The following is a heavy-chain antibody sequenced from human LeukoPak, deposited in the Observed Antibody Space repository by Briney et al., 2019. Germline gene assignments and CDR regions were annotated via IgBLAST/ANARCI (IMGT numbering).Heavy chain of an antibody. CDR3: ARQPIYEAYFDF. D-gene: IGHD3-16*01. CDR2: IKHDGWEK. J-gene: IGHJ4*02. CDR1: GFLFDRYW. V-gene: IGHV3-7*01. Sequence: GGSLRLSCVSSGFLFDRYWMSWVGQAPGKGLEWVANIKHDGWEKNVVDSVKGRFTISRDNTENALFLQMNSLRADDTAVYFCARQPIYEAYFDFWGQGTLVTVSS.